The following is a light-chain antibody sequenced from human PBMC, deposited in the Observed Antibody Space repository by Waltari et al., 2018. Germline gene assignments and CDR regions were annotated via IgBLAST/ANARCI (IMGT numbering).Light chain of an antibody. V-gene: IGKV1-12*01. CDR1: QDISSW. CDR2: AVS. Sequence: DIQMTQSPSSVSASVGDRVTITCRASQDISSWLAWYQQKPGQAPRLLIYAVSILHSGVPSRFSGSGSGTDFTLTITSLQPEDFAVYYCQQYGSSPRTFGQGTKVEIK. CDR3: QQYGSSPRT. J-gene: IGKJ1*01.